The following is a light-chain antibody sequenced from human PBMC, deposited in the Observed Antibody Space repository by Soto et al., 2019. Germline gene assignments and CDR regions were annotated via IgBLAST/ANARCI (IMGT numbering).Light chain of an antibody. CDR2: GAS. CDR1: QSVSSY. J-gene: IGKJ1*01. V-gene: IGKV3-20*01. CDR3: QQYGSSPQT. Sequence: EIMLTQSPATLSLSPGERATLSCRASQSVSSYLAWYQQKPGQAPRLLIYGASSRATGIPDRFSGSGSGTDFTLTISRLEPEDFAVYYCQQYGSSPQTLGQGTKVDIK.